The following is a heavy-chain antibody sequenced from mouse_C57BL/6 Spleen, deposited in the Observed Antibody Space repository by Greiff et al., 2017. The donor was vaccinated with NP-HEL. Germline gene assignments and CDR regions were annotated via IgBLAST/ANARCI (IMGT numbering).Heavy chain of an antibody. CDR1: GYAFSSSW. CDR3: ARSWNSGNMDY. V-gene: IGHV1-82*01. CDR2: IYPGDGYT. J-gene: IGHJ4*01. Sequence: QVQLQQSGPELVKPGASVKISCKASGYAFSSSWMNWVKQRPGKGLEWIGRIYPGDGYTNYNEKFKGKATLTVDKSSSTAYMQLSSLTSDDSAVYCSARSWNSGNMDYWGQGTSVTVSS. D-gene: IGHD3-1*01.